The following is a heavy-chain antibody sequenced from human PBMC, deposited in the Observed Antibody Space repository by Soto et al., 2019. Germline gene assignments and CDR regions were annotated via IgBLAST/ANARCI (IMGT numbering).Heavy chain of an antibody. J-gene: IGHJ4*02. V-gene: IGHV3-23*01. CDR2: ISGSGGST. CDR1: GFTFSSYA. Sequence: EVQLLESGGGLVQPGGSLRLSCAASGFTFSSYAMSWVRQAPGKGLEWVSAISGSGGSTYYADSVKGRFTISRDNSRNTLYLQMNSLRAEDTAVYYCARNGFGELPSLDYWGQGTLVTVSS. CDR3: ARNGFGELPSLDY. D-gene: IGHD3-10*01.